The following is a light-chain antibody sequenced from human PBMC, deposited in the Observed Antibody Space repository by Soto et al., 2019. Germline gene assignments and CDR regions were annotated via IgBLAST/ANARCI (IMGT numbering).Light chain of an antibody. V-gene: IGKV3-15*01. CDR3: QQYNKWPLIT. CDR1: QTVSSN. Sequence: IVLTQSPGTLSFPPLQSPTLSCRPIQTVSSNYLAWCQQQPGEAPRLLISGAFTRATGIPARFSGTGSGTEFTLTISSLQSEDFAVYYCQQYNKWPLITFGQGTRLEIK. J-gene: IGKJ5*01. CDR2: GAF.